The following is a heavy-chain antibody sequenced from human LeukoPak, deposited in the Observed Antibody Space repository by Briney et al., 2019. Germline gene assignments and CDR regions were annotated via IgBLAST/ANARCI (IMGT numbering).Heavy chain of an antibody. CDR1: GGSISSYY. J-gene: IGHJ6*02. CDR3: ARDRPSNNYGMDV. CDR2: IYYSGST. Sequence: SETLSLTCTVSGGSISSYYWSWIRQPPGKGLEWIGYIYYSGSTNYNPSLKSRATISVDTSKNQFSLKLSSVTAADTAVYYCARDRPSNNYGMDVWGQGTTVTVSS. V-gene: IGHV4-59*01.